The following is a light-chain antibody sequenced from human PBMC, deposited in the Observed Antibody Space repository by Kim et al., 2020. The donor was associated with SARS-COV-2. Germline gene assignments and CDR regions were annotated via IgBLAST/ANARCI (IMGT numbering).Light chain of an antibody. CDR2: SAS. CDR1: QRLLHSSGYNY. V-gene: IGKV2-28*01. J-gene: IGKJ2*01. CDR3: MQALQTPPYT. Sequence: PASISCRSSQRLLHSSGYNYLDWYLQKPGQSPQLLIHSASNRASGVPDRFSGSGSGTDFTLKISRVEAEDVGVYYCMQALQTPPYTFGQGTKLEI.